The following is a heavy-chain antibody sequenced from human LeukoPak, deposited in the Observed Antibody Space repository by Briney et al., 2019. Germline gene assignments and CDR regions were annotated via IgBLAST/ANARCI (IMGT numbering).Heavy chain of an antibody. Sequence: GGSLRLSCAASGFSFSSYAMMWLRQAPGRGLEWVSAISGSGGRTLYADSVKGRFTISRDNSKNTLYLQMSSLRAEDTAVYYCARDPNGDYFGAFDIWGQGTMVTVSS. CDR2: ISGSGGRT. CDR3: ARDPNGDYFGAFDI. J-gene: IGHJ3*02. D-gene: IGHD4-17*01. CDR1: GFSFSSYA. V-gene: IGHV3-23*01.